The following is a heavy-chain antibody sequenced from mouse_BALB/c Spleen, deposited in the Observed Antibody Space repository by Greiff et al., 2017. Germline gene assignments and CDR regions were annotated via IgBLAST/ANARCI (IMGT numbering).Heavy chain of an antibody. CDR3: ARDNYRYEGYYAMDY. CDR1: GFTFSDYY. CDR2: ISDGGSYT. V-gene: IGHV5-4*02. J-gene: IGHJ4*01. Sequence: EVQVVESGGGLVKPGGSLKLSCAASGFTFSDYYMYWVRQTPEKRLEWVATISDGGSYTYYPDSVKGRFTISRDNAKNNLYLQMSSLKSEDTAMYYCARDNYRYEGYYAMDYWGQGTSVTVSS. D-gene: IGHD2-14*01.